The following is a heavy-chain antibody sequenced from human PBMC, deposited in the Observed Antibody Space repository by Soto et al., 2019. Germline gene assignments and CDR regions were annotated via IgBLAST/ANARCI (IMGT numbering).Heavy chain of an antibody. J-gene: IGHJ1*01. CDR2: IWYDGSNK. CDR3: ASDSDYGGHSEYFQH. CDR1: GFTFSSYG. Sequence: QVQLVESGGGVVQPGRSLRLSCAASGFTFSSYGMHWVRQAPGKGLEWVAVIWYDGSNKYYADSVKGRFTISRDNSKNTLYLQMNSLRAEDTAVYYCASDSDYGGHSEYFQHWGQGTLVTVSS. V-gene: IGHV3-33*01. D-gene: IGHD4-17*01.